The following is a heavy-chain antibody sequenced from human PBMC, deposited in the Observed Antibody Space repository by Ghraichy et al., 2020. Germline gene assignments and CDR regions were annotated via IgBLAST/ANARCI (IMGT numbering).Heavy chain of an antibody. CDR1: GFTFSNFL. Sequence: LSLTCAASGFTFSNFLMTWVRQTPGKGLEWGANMKQDGSETYYVDSVKGRFTISRDNAKNSLYLQMNSLRVEDTAVYYCARDVVSSVDYWGQGTLVTVSS. CDR3: ARDVVSSVDY. CDR2: MKQDGSET. V-gene: IGHV3-7*01. J-gene: IGHJ4*02. D-gene: IGHD1-26*01.